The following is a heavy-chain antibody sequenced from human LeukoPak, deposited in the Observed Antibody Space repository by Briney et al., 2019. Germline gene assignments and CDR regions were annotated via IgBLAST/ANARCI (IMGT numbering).Heavy chain of an antibody. D-gene: IGHD3-22*01. CDR2: INPNSGGT. V-gene: IGHV1-2*02. CDR3: ARQTYYYDSSGSPHWYFDL. Sequence: ASVKVSRKASGYTFTGYYMHWVRQAPGQGLEWMGWINPNSGGTNYAQKFQGRVTMTRDTSISTAYMELSRLRSDDTAVYYCARQTYYYDSSGSPHWYFDLWGRGTLVTVSS. CDR1: GYTFTGYY. J-gene: IGHJ2*01.